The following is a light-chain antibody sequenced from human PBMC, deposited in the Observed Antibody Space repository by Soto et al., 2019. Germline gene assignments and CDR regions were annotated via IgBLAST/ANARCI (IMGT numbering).Light chain of an antibody. V-gene: IGKV3-15*01. CDR3: LQYDNLWT. CDR1: QSVSSY. CDR2: GAS. Sequence: IVMTQSPATLSVSPGERATLSCGASQSVSSYLAGYQQKPGQAPRLLIYGASTRATGIPARFSGSRAGTEFTLTISSLQSEDFAVYYCLQYDNLWTFGQGTKVDIK. J-gene: IGKJ1*01.